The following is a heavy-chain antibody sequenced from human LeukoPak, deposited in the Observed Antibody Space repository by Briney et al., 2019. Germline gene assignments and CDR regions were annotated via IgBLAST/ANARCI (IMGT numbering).Heavy chain of an antibody. V-gene: IGHV1-2*02. Sequence: GASVKVSCKASGYTFTGYYMHWVRQAPGQGLEWMGWINPNSGGTNYALKFQGRVTMTRDTSISTAYMELSRLRSDDTAVYYCARDRITMVRGVNNWFDPWGQGTLVTVSS. D-gene: IGHD3-10*01. CDR2: INPNSGGT. CDR1: GYTFTGYY. J-gene: IGHJ5*02. CDR3: ARDRITMVRGVNNWFDP.